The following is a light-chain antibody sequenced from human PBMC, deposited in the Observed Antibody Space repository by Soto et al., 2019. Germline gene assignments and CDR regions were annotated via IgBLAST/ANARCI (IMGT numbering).Light chain of an antibody. V-gene: IGKV1-39*01. J-gene: IGKJ5*01. CDR3: QQSYSTPIT. CDR1: QSISFY. Sequence: DIQMTQSPSSLSASVGDRVTITCRASQSISFYLISYQQKPGNAPKVLIYAASNLQTGVPSRFSGSGSGTDFTLTINSLQPEDFATYSCQQSYSTPITFGQGTRLEIK. CDR2: AAS.